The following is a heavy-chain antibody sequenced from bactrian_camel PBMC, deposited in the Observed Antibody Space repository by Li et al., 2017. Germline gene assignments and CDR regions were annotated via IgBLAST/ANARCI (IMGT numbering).Heavy chain of an antibody. V-gene: IGHV3S53*01. CDR2: ISDDGST. Sequence: HVQLVESGGGSVQAGGSLRLSCAASGFTYSSDYNSGCMGWFRQAPGKEREGVAAISDDGSTTYADSVEGRFTISQDSALTTVYLQMNSLKPEDTAKYYCAAAADPRPRDPADVGGRTSSAFSCPFNARGQGTQVTVS. J-gene: IGHJ4*01. D-gene: IGHD7*01. CDR1: GFTYSSDY. CDR3: AAAADPRPRDPADVGGRTSSAFSCPFNA.